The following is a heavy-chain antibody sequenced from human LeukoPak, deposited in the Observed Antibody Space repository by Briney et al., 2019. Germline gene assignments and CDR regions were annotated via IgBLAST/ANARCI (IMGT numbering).Heavy chain of an antibody. CDR2: IHYTGAT. CDR1: GGSITGYY. Sequence: SETLSLTCAVYGGSITGYYWSWIRQTPGRGLEWVGEIHYTGATSYNPSLKSRATISTDTSKNQFSLRLSSVTAADMAVYYCARGNILTGYCFDFWGQGALVTVSS. J-gene: IGHJ4*02. D-gene: IGHD3-9*01. V-gene: IGHV4-34*01. CDR3: ARGNILTGYCFDF.